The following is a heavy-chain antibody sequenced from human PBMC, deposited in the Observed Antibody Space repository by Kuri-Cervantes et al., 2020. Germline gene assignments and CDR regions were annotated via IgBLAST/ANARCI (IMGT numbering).Heavy chain of an antibody. CDR3: AGENSGSYPIDY. CDR2: INWNGGST. CDR1: GFTFDDYG. D-gene: IGHD1-26*01. Sequence: GGSLRLSCAASGFTFDDYGMSWVRQAPGKGLEWVSGINWNGGSTGYADSVKGRFTISRDNAKNSLYLQMNSLRDGDTAVYYCAGENSGSYPIDYWGQGTLVTVSS. V-gene: IGHV3-20*04. J-gene: IGHJ4*02.